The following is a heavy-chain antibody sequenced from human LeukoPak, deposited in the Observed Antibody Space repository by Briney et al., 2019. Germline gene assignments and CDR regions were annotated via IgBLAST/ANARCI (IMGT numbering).Heavy chain of an antibody. CDR3: AVLSGDAFDI. CDR2: IWYGGSNK. CDR1: GFTFSSYG. D-gene: IGHD1-14*01. V-gene: IGHV3-33*08. Sequence: GGSLRLSCAASGFTFSSYGMHWVRQAPGKGLEWVAVIWYGGSNKYYADSVKGRFTISRDNSKNTLYLQMNSLRAEDTAVYYCAVLSGDAFDIWGQGQWSPSLQ. J-gene: IGHJ3*02.